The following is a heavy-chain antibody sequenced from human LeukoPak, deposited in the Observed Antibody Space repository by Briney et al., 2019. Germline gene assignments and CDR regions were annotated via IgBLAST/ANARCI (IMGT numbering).Heavy chain of an antibody. D-gene: IGHD3-16*01. CDR1: GYTFTSYD. V-gene: IGHV1-8*03. J-gene: IGHJ4*02. CDR2: MNPNSGNT. Sequence: ASVKVSCKASGYTFTSYDIDWVRQATGQGLEWMGWMNPNSGNTGYAQKFQGRVTITRNTSISTAYMELSSLRSEDTAVYYCARATWGSPPDYWGQGTLVTVSS. CDR3: ARATWGSPPDY.